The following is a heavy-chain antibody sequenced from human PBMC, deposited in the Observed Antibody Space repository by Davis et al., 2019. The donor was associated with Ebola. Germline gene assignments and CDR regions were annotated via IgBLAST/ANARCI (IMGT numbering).Heavy chain of an antibody. V-gene: IGHV1-18*01. CDR2: ISAYNGNT. J-gene: IGHJ4*02. Sequence: AASVKVSCKASGCTFSSYAISWVRQAPGQGLEWMGWISAYNGNTNYAQKLQGRVTMTTDTSTSTAYMELRSLRSDDTAVYYGTGQIVGARGGDYWGQGTLVTVSS. CDR3: TGQIVGARGGDY. CDR1: GCTFSSYA. D-gene: IGHD1-26*01.